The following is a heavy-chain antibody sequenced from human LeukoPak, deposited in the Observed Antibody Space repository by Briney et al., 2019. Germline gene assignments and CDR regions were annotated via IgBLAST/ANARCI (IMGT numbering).Heavy chain of an antibody. CDR1: GGSVSSSNSY. CDR3: ASGTFDDYGDYARGDYFDH. CDR2: ISYSGLT. V-gene: IGHV4-39*02. Sequence: SGTPSLTCTVSGGSVSSSNSYWGWIRQPPGKGPEWIATISYSGLTYDNPSLKSRVSISIDPSKNHFSLKVSSVTAADTAVYFCASGTFDDYGDYARGDYFDHWGQGTLVTVSS. J-gene: IGHJ4*02. D-gene: IGHD4-17*01.